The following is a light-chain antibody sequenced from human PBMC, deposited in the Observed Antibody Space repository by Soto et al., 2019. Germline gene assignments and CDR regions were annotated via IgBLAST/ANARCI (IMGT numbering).Light chain of an antibody. Sequence: QSALTQPASVSGSPGQSITISCTGTSSDVGSYNLVSWYQQHPGKAPKLMIFEGNKRPSGVSNRFSGSKSGNTASLTISGLQAEDEADYHCCSYADTTNSVIFGGGTKLTVL. V-gene: IGLV2-23*01. CDR1: SSDVGSYNL. J-gene: IGLJ2*01. CDR3: CSYADTTNSVI. CDR2: EGN.